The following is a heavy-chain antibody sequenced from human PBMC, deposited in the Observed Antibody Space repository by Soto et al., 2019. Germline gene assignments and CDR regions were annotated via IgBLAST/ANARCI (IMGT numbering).Heavy chain of an antibody. Sequence: HGESLKISCKGSGYSFTSYWIGWVRQMPGKGLEWMGIIYPGDSNTRYSPSFQGQVTISADKSISTAYLQWSSLKASDTAMYYCARRRAVTATYYFDYSGQGTLVTVSS. D-gene: IGHD2-21*02. J-gene: IGHJ4*02. CDR1: GYSFTSYW. CDR2: IYPGDSNT. CDR3: ARRRAVTATYYFDY. V-gene: IGHV5-51*01.